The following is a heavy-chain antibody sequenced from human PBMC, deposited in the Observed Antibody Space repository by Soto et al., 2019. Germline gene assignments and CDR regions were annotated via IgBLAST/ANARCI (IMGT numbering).Heavy chain of an antibody. CDR2: ISGSASIT. D-gene: IGHD6-19*01. J-gene: IGHJ4*02. CDR3: AKGSYSSGWYD. Sequence: GGSLRLSCAASGFTFSSFAVSWVRQAPGKGLEWVSAISGSASITYYADSVKGRFTISRDNSKSTLYLQMNSLRVDDTAVYYCAKGSYSSGWYDWGQGTLVTVSS. CDR1: GFTFSSFA. V-gene: IGHV3-23*01.